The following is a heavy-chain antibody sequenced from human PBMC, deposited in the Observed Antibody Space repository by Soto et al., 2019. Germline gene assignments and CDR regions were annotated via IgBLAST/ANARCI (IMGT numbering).Heavy chain of an antibody. V-gene: IGHV1-18*01. CDR3: ARAEWELLPSRLGSYFDD. D-gene: IGHD1-26*01. CDR2: ISAYNGNT. J-gene: IGHJ4*01. Sequence: HEPRKGLEWMGWISAYNGNTNYAQKLQGRVTMTTDASTSTAYMELRSLRSDDTAVYYCARAEWELLPSRLGSYFDDWGHGTPVPFSS.